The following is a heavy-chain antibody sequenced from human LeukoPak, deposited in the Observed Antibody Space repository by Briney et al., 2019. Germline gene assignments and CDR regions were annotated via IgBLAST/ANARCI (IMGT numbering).Heavy chain of an antibody. V-gene: IGHV3-7*01. CDR3: ARVTSSWHYFDY. CDR2: IKQDGSEK. J-gene: IGHJ4*02. D-gene: IGHD6-13*01. Sequence: VGPLRLSCAASGFTFSSYWMSRVRQAPGKGLAWVTNIKQDGSEKYYVDSVKGRFTISRDNAKNSLYLQMNSLRAEDTAVYYCARVTSSWHYFDYWGQGTLVTVSS. CDR1: GFTFSSYW.